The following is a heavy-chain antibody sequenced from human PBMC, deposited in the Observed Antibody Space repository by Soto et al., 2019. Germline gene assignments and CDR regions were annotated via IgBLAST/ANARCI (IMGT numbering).Heavy chain of an antibody. D-gene: IGHD5-12*01. Sequence: SSETLSLTCTVSGGSISSYYWSWIRQPPGKGLEWIGYIYYSGSTNYNPSLKSRVTISVDTSKNQFSLKLSSVTAADTAVYYCARDRGKRWLQIFDYWGQGTLVTVYS. V-gene: IGHV4-59*01. CDR1: GGSISSYY. CDR2: IYYSGST. CDR3: ARDRGKRWLQIFDY. J-gene: IGHJ4*02.